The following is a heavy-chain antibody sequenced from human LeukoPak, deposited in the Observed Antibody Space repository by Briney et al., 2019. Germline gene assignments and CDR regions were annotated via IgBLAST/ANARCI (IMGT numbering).Heavy chain of an antibody. CDR2: INSDGSRT. J-gene: IGHJ4*02. CDR3: AKGSSSSPGVPDY. D-gene: IGHD6-6*01. CDR1: GFTFSRYW. Sequence: GGSLRLSCEASGFTFSRYWMHWVRQAPGKGLVWVSRINSDGSRTTYADSVKGRFTISRDNAKNTLYLQMNSLRAEDTAVYYCAKGSSSSPGVPDYWGQGTLVTVSS. V-gene: IGHV3-74*01.